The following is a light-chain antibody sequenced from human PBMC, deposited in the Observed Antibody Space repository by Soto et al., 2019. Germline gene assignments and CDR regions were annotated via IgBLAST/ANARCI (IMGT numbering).Light chain of an antibody. CDR3: QQYCNSPWT. V-gene: IGKV3-20*01. CDR1: QSVGNNY. J-gene: IGKJ1*01. CDR2: GAS. Sequence: EIVLTQSPGTLSLSPGERATLSCRASQSVGNNYLAWYQQKPGQAPRVLIYGASSRSTGIPDRFSGSGSGTDFTLTISRLAPEDSAVYYCQQYCNSPWTFGQGTKLAI.